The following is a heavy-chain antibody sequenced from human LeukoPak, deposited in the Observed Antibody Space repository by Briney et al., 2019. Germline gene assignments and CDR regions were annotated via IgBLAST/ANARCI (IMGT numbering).Heavy chain of an antibody. CDR2: ISSDGRNQ. D-gene: IGHD4-11*01. CDR3: ARDLIDNYCIDY. CDR1: GFTFRGYT. J-gene: IGHJ4*02. Sequence: PGGSLRLSCAASGFTFRGYTMYWVRQAPGKGLEWVAAISSDGRNQFYAASVQGRFTVSRDNSINTLYLQMNTLRPEDTALYYCARDLIDNYCIDYWGQGTLVTVSS. V-gene: IGHV3-30*04.